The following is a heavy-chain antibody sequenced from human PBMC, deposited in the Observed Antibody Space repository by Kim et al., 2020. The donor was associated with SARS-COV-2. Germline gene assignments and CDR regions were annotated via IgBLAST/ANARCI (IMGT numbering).Heavy chain of an antibody. J-gene: IGHJ4*02. CDR3: ARSVAASLGYYFEY. Sequence: ASVKVSCKASGYMFSDYAIHWVRQAPGQRLEWMGWINGGHGDTKYSQKFQGRVTISRDTSASTAYMELSSLRSEDTAVYYCARSVAASLGYYFEYWGQGT. D-gene: IGHD6-6*01. CDR2: INGGHGDT. CDR1: GYMFSDYA. V-gene: IGHV1-3*01.